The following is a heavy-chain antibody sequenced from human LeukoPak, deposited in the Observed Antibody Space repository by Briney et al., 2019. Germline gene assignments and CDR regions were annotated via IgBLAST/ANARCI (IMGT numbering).Heavy chain of an antibody. J-gene: IGHJ4*02. CDR2: IYGGDTT. D-gene: IGHD2-15*01. CDR3: ARASSEYCSGYNCHLFF. V-gene: IGHV3-53*01. Sequence: PGGSLRLSCAASGFTVSSNYMSWVRQAPEKGLECVSVIYGGDTTYYADSVKGRFTISRDNSKNTLYLQMNSLRADDTAVYYCARASSEYCSGYNCHLFFWGQGILVTVSS. CDR1: GFTVSSNY.